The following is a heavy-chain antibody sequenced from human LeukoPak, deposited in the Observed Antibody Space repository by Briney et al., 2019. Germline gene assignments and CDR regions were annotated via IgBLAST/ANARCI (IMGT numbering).Heavy chain of an antibody. D-gene: IGHD4-17*01. V-gene: IGHV4-39*01. J-gene: IGHJ4*02. CDR1: GGSISSSTYF. CDR2: IYYTGST. CDR3: ARGPQGVTRPEY. Sequence: SGTLSLTCTVSGGSISSSTYFWGWIRQPPGKGLEWIGTIYYTGSTYYNPSLKSRVTISVDTSKNQFSLKVRSVTAADTAVYYCARGPQGVTRPEYWGQGTLVTVSS.